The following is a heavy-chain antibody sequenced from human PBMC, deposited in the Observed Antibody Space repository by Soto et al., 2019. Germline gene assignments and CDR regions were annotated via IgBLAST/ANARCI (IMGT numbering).Heavy chain of an antibody. V-gene: IGHV1-8*01. CDR3: ARGIKYGDYSRWFDH. Sequence: QVQLVQSGAEVKKPGASVKVSCKASGYTFTSYDINWVRQATGQGFEYLGWMNPNSGNTGYVKKFQGRVTMTRDTSMRTAYMALSSLRSADTAVYYCARGIKYGDYSRWFDHWGPGTLVTVSS. CDR2: MNPNSGNT. D-gene: IGHD4-17*01. CDR1: GYTFTSYD. J-gene: IGHJ5*02.